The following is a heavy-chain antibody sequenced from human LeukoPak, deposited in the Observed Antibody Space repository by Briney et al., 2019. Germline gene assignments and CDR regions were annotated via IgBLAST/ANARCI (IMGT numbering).Heavy chain of an antibody. V-gene: IGHV4-59*01. J-gene: IGHJ4*02. Sequence: SETLTLTCTVSGGPISSYYWSWIRQSPGKALEWIGNIYDSGSTNYNPSLKSRVTISVDTSKNQCSLKLSSVTAADTAVYYCARQSISGSSLSYFDYWGQGTLVNVSS. D-gene: IGHD3-22*01. CDR1: GGPISSYY. CDR2: IYDSGST. CDR3: ARQSISGSSLSYFDY.